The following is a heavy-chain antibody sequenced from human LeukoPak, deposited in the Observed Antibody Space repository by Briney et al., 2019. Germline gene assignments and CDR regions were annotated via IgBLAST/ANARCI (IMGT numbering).Heavy chain of an antibody. CDR2: IYPDDSDT. V-gene: IGHV5-51*01. Sequence: GESLKISCKGSGYAFSSYWIGWVRQMPGKGLEWMGIIYPDDSDTRYSPSFQGQVTISADKSISTAYLQWSSLKASDTAMYYCARLAYCSNDVCYSNYYYSMDVWGKGTTVTVSS. CDR3: ARLAYCSNDVCYSNYYYSMDV. CDR1: GYAFSSYW. J-gene: IGHJ6*03. D-gene: IGHD2-8*01.